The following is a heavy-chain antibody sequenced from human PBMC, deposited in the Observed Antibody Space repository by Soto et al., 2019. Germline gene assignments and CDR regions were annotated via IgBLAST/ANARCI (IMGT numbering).Heavy chain of an antibody. Sequence: PGESLKISCKHSGFNFPTFWIAWVRQMPGKGLEWMGTIYPDDSDTRYSPSFQGHVTISADKSISTAYLQWSSLKASDTAMYYCARVGDSFYYDVMYFWGRGTTVTGSS. CDR3: ARVGDSFYYDVMYF. J-gene: IGHJ6*02. CDR1: GFNFPTFW. CDR2: IYPDDSDT. V-gene: IGHV5-51*01. D-gene: IGHD4-4*01.